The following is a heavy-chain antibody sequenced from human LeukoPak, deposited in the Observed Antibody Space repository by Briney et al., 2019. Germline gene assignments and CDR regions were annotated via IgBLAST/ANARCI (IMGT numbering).Heavy chain of an antibody. J-gene: IGHJ3*02. CDR3: ARDNRYYYDSSGTGDAFDI. V-gene: IGHV3-21*01. Sequence: PGGSLRLSCAASGFTFSSYSMNWVRQAPGKGLEWVSSISSSSSYIYYADSVKGRFTISRDNAKNSLYLQMNSLRAEDTAVYYCARDNRYYYDSSGTGDAFDIWGQGTMVTVSS. D-gene: IGHD3-22*01. CDR2: ISSSSSYI. CDR1: GFTFSSYS.